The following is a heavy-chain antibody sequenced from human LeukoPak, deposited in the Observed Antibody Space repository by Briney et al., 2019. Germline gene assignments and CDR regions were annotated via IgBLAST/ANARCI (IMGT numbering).Heavy chain of an antibody. CDR1: GFTFSDYY. V-gene: IGHV3-11*01. Sequence: PGGSLRLSCAASGFTFSDYYMSWIRQAPGKGLEWVSYISSSGSTIYYADSVKGRSTISRDNAKNSLYLQMSSLRAEDTAVYYCARDFKPIVLALGYWGQGTLVTVSS. CDR3: ARDFKPIVLALGY. D-gene: IGHD2-8*02. J-gene: IGHJ4*02. CDR2: ISSSGSTI.